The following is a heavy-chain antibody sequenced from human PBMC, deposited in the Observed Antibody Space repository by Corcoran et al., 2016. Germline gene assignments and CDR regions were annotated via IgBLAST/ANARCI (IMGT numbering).Heavy chain of an antibody. J-gene: IGHJ6*02. CDR1: GYSFTSYW. V-gene: IGHV5-51*01. CDR3: ARQAEYYGMDV. Sequence: EVQLVQSGAEVKKPGESLKISCKGSGYSFTSYWIGWVRQMPGKGLEWMGYIYPGDSDTRYSPSFPGQVIISADKSISTAYLQWSSMKASDTSIYYCARQAEYYGMDVWGQGTTVTVSS. CDR2: IYPGDSDT.